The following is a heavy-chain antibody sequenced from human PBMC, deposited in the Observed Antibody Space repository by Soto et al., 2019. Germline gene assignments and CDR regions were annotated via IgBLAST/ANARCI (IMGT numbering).Heavy chain of an antibody. CDR3: AREIREYSSSSEVSYYYYMDV. Sequence: EVQLVESGGGLVKPGGSVRLSCAASGFTFSRYSMNWVRQAPGKGLEWVSSISSSSSYIYYADSVNGRFTLSRDNAKNSLYLQMKSLRAEDTAVYYCAREIREYSSSSEVSYYYYMDVLGKGTTVTVS. CDR2: ISSSSSYI. CDR1: GFTFSRYS. V-gene: IGHV3-21*01. J-gene: IGHJ6*03. D-gene: IGHD6-6*01.